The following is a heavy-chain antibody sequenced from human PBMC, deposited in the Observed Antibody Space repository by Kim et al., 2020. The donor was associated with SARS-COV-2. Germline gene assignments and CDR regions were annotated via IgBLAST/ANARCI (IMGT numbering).Heavy chain of an antibody. D-gene: IGHD5-18*01. J-gene: IGHJ4*02. CDR3: IRRRQVSDTTVDGGGY. CDR1: GFTFSGSA. V-gene: IGHV3-73*01. CDR2: IRSKANSYAT. Sequence: GGSLRLSCVASGFTFSGSAMHWVRQAPGKGLEWVGRIRSKANSYATAYAASVKGRFTISRDDSKNTTYLQMNSLKTGDTAVYYCIRRRQVSDTTVDGGGYRCQGALVTVSS.